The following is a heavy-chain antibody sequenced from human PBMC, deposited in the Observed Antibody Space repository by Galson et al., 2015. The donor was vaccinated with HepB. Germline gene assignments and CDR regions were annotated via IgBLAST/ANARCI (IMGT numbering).Heavy chain of an antibody. J-gene: IGHJ4*02. V-gene: IGHV1-46*03. CDR1: ANMFTRRY. CDR3: AGGAHVGILTARVDF. Sequence: SVKVSCKAPANMFTRRYLHWVRQAPGQGLEWMGVINPSVGSTNLAPNFLDRLRLTRDTSTTTVFLELTSLRSEDTAAYYCAGGAHVGILTARVDFRGQGTLVTVSS. CDR2: INPSVGST. D-gene: IGHD1-14*01.